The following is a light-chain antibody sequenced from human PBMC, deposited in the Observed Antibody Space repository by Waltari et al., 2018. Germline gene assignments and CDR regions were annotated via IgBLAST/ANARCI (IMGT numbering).Light chain of an antibody. CDR3: HSTHSNYWV. CDR2: KDT. CDR1: ELPNQF. Sequence: SYELTQPPSVSVSPGQTATITCAGAELPNQFAYWYQQRPGQAPVLVIYKDTERPSGIPERISGSSSGTTVTLTISGVQAEDEADYYCHSTHSNYWVFGGGTKLTVL. V-gene: IGLV3-25*03. J-gene: IGLJ3*02.